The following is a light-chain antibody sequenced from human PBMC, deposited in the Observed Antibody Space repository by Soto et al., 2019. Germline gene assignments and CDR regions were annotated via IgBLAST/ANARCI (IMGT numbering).Light chain of an antibody. CDR2: DAS. Sequence: IVLTQSPVTLALSPGERATLSCRASQNISSYLIWYQQKPGQAPRLIMYDASNRATGIPDRLSGSGSGTDLTLTISRLEPEDLAVYYCQQRSNWPRTCGQGTKVDIK. CDR3: QQRSNWPRT. J-gene: IGKJ1*01. V-gene: IGKV3-11*01. CDR1: QNISSY.